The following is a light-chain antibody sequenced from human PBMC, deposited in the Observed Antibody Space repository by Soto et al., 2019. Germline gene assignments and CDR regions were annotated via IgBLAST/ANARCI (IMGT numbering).Light chain of an antibody. CDR2: DAS. J-gene: IGKJ2*01. CDR3: QQRSNWPYT. Sequence: EIVLTQSPATLSLSPGERATLSCRASQSVSSYLAWYQQKPGQAPRLLIFDASNRATDIPARFSGRGSGTDFTLTXSSPEXEDFAVYYCQQRSNWPYTFGQGTKLEIK. V-gene: IGKV3-11*01. CDR1: QSVSSY.